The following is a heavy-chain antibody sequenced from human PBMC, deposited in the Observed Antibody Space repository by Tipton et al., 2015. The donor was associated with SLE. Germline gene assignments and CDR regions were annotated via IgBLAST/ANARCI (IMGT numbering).Heavy chain of an antibody. CDR2: INREGSDT. V-gene: IGHV3-74*01. CDR1: GFTFSSYW. Sequence: SLRLSCEASGFTFSSYWMHWVRQGPGKGLVWVSGINREGSDTRYRDSEKGRFTISRDNAKNILYLKMHSLRVDDTAVSYCGRGGPPHAVHICRRGTTVSVSS. CDR3: GRGGPPHAVHI. J-gene: IGHJ3*02.